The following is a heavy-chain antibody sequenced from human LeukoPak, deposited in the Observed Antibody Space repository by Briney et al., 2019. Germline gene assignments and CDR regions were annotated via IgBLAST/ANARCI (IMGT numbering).Heavy chain of an antibody. V-gene: IGHV4-4*02. CDR1: GGPIRSSNW. Sequence: PCETLALTCAGSGGPIRSSNWWSWVRQPPGKGREWIGAIYPSGSPNYNQSLTSRVTISVDKSKNHFSLRLSSVTAADTAVYYCARDPHSGNFGSNYWGQGTLVTVSS. CDR3: ARDPHSGNFGSNY. D-gene: IGHD1-26*01. J-gene: IGHJ4*02. CDR2: IYPSGSP.